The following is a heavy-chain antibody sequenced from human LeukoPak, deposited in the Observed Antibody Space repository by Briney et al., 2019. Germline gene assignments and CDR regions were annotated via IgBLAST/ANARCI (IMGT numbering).Heavy chain of an antibody. D-gene: IGHD3-9*01. CDR3: ARGDDILTGPFYYYGMDV. V-gene: IGHV5-51*01. CDR2: IYPGDSDT. J-gene: IGHJ6*02. Sequence: GGSLKISCKGFGYSFTSYWIGWVRQMPGKGLEWMGIIYPGDSDTRYSPSFQGQVTISADKSISTAYLQWSSLKASDTAMYYCARGDDILTGPFYYYGMDVWGQGTTVTVSS. CDR1: GYSFTSYW.